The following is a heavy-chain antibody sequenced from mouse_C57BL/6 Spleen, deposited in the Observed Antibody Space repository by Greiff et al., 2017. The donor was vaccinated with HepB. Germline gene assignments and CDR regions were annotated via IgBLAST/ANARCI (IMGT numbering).Heavy chain of an antibody. CDR3: APYYSGKEDAMDY. Sequence: EVQLQQSGPELVKPGASVKISCKASGYTFTDYYMNWVKQSHGKSLEWIGDINPNNGRTSYNQKLQGKATLTVDKSSSTAYMELRRLTSADSAVYYCAPYYSGKEDAMDYWGQGTSVTVSS. CDR1: GYTFTDYY. V-gene: IGHV1-26*01. J-gene: IGHJ4*01. D-gene: IGHD1-1*01. CDR2: INPNNGRT.